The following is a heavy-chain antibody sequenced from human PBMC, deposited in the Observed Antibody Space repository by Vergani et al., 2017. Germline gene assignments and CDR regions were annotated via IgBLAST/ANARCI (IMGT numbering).Heavy chain of an antibody. Sequence: QITLKESGPTLVKPTQTLTLTCTFSGFSLSTSGMGVGWIRQPPGKALEWLALIYWDDDKRYSPSLKSRLTITKDTSKNQVVLTMTNMDPVDTATYYCAHRGPGXWFGELLGSQQRYCWFDPWGQGTLVTVSS. CDR2: IYWDDDK. J-gene: IGHJ5*02. CDR1: GFSLSTSGMG. V-gene: IGHV2-5*02. CDR3: AHRGPGXWFGELLGSQQRYCWFDP. D-gene: IGHD3-10*01.